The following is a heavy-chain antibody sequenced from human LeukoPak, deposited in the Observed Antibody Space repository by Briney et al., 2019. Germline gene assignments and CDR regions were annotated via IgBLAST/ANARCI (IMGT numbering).Heavy chain of an antibody. CDR3: AKRYSSGWENYYYYGMDV. Sequence: GGSLRLSCAASGFTFSSYAMSWVRQAPGKGLERVSAISGSGGSIYYADSVKGRFTISRDNSKNTLYLQMNSLRAEDTAVYYCAKRYSSGWENYYYYGMDVWGQGTTVTVSS. D-gene: IGHD6-19*01. J-gene: IGHJ6*02. CDR2: ISGSGGSI. CDR1: GFTFSSYA. V-gene: IGHV3-23*01.